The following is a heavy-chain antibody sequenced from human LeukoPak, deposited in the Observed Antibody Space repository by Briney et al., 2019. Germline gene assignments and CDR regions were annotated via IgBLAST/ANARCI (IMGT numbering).Heavy chain of an antibody. J-gene: IGHJ5*02. CDR2: ISSSSSYI. Sequence: GGSLRLSCAASGFTSSSYSMNWVRQAPGKGLEWVSSISSSSSYIYYADSVKGRFTISRDNAKNSLYLQMNSLRAEDTAVYYCARDLVPDRGVATWFDPWGQGTLVTVSS. V-gene: IGHV3-21*01. CDR3: ARDLVPDRGVATWFDP. D-gene: IGHD3-10*01. CDR1: GFTSSSYS.